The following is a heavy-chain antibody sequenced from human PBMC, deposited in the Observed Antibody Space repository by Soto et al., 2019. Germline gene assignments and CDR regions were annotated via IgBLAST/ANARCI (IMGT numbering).Heavy chain of an antibody. Sequence: GASVKVSCKASGYTFNNYDVHWVRQAPGHGLEWMGWMNPNSGNTGYAQNFRGRVTMTQNTAIGTAYMELTSLKAPDTATYYCARRNLYCSGDACYGTNDLDFWGQGTKVTVSS. CDR2: MNPNSGNT. CDR1: GYTFNNYD. D-gene: IGHD2-15*01. J-gene: IGHJ4*02. V-gene: IGHV1-8*02. CDR3: ARRNLYCSGDACYGTNDLDF.